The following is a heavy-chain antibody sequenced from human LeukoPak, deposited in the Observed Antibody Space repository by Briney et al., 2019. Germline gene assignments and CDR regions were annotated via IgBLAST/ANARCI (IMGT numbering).Heavy chain of an antibody. Sequence: GGSLRLSCAASGFTFSSYAMSWVRQAPGKGLEWVSAISGSGGSTYYADSVKGRFTISRGNSKNTLYLQMNSLRAEDTAVYYCAKDSTRYGSGSYDLFDYWGQGTLVTVSS. D-gene: IGHD3-10*01. CDR2: ISGSGGST. J-gene: IGHJ4*02. V-gene: IGHV3-23*01. CDR3: AKDSTRYGSGSYDLFDY. CDR1: GFTFSSYA.